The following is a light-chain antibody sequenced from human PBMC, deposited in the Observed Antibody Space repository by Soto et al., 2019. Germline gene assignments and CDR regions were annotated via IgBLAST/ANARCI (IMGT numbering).Light chain of an antibody. CDR1: QGISSA. CDR2: DAS. J-gene: IGKJ5*01. CDR3: QQLKTLPFT. Sequence: AIQLTQSPSSLSASVGDRVSITCRASQGISSALAWYQHKPGKAPKILIYDASSLQSGVPSRFSGSESGTECTLTISSLQPEDFATYCCQQLKTLPFTFGQGTRREIK. V-gene: IGKV1-13*02.